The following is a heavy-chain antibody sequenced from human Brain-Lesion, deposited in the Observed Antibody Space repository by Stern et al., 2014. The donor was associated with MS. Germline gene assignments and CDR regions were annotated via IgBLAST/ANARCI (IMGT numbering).Heavy chain of an antibody. V-gene: IGHV4-39*01. CDR3: ARHDSVPRPSQLYSARDRGPGYFDY. D-gene: IGHD1-26*01. J-gene: IGHJ4*02. Sequence: QLVESGPGLVKPSETLSLTCTVSVGSISSSTYYWAWIRQPPGKGLEWIGNIDSSGFTYYNPSLKSRVTRSVDMSKNQFSLKLSSVTAADTAIYYCARHDSVPRPSQLYSARDRGPGYFDYWGQGTLVTVSS. CDR2: IDSSGFT. CDR1: VGSISSSTYY.